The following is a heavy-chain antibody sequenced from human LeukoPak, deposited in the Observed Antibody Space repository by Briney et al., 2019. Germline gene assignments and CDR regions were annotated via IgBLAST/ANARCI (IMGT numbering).Heavy chain of an antibody. CDR1: GGSFSGYY. V-gene: IGHV4-34*01. Sequence: SETLSLTCAVYGGSFSGYYWSWLRQPPGKGLEWIGEINHSGSTNYNPSLKSRVTISVDTSKNQFSLKLSSVTAADTAVYYCARGEPHYDILTGYYKSRDKLGYWGQGTLVTVSS. D-gene: IGHD3-9*01. J-gene: IGHJ4*02. CDR3: ARGEPHYDILTGYYKSRDKLGY. CDR2: INHSGST.